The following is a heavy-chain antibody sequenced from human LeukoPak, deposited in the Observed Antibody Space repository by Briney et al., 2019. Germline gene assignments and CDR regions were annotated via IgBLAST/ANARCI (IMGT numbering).Heavy chain of an antibody. CDR3: AKRTGESNAFDI. D-gene: IGHD1-14*01. CDR2: IWYDGSNK. V-gene: IGHV3-33*06. CDR1: GFTFSSYG. Sequence: GGSLRLSCGASGFTFSSYGMHWVRQAPGKGLEWVAVIWYDGSNKYYADSVKGRFTISRDNSKNTLYLQMNSLRAEDTAVYYCAKRTGESNAFDIWGQGTMVTVSS. J-gene: IGHJ3*02.